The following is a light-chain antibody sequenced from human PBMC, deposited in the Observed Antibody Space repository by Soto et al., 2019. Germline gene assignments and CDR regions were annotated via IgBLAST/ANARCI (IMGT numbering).Light chain of an antibody. CDR3: RQYGSSPPMYT. CDR2: GAS. Sequence: DIVLTQSPGTLPLSPGERATLSCRASQTVSSTYLGWYQQKPGQAPRLLIYGASSRATGIPDRFSGSGSGTDFTLTINRLEPEDFAVYYCRQYGSSPPMYTFGQGTKLEIK. CDR1: QTVSSTY. J-gene: IGKJ2*01. V-gene: IGKV3-20*01.